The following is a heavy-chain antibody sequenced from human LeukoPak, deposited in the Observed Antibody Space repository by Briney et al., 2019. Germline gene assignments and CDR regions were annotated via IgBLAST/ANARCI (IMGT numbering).Heavy chain of an antibody. Sequence: ASVKVSCKASGYTFTSYGISWVRQAPGQGLEWMGWISAYNGNTNYAQKLRGRVTMTTDTSTSTAYMELRSLRSDDTAVYYCARDLSGYSYPLNWFDPWGQGTLVTVSS. CDR2: ISAYNGNT. J-gene: IGHJ5*02. CDR1: GYTFTSYG. D-gene: IGHD5-18*01. V-gene: IGHV1-18*01. CDR3: ARDLSGYSYPLNWFDP.